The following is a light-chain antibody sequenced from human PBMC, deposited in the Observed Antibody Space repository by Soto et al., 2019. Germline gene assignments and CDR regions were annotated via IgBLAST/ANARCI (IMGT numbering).Light chain of an antibody. Sequence: EIVLTQSPGTLSLSPEERATLSCRASQSVSSSYLAWYQQKPGQAPRLLIYGASSRATGIPDRFSGSGSGTDFTLTISRLEPEDFAVYYCQQYGSSLWTFGQGTKVDNK. V-gene: IGKV3-20*01. CDR2: GAS. J-gene: IGKJ1*01. CDR3: QQYGSSLWT. CDR1: QSVSSSY.